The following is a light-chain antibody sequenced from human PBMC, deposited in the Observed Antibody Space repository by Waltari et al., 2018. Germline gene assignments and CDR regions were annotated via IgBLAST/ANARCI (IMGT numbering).Light chain of an antibody. CDR1: SSDVGDYHF. J-gene: IGLJ3*02. V-gene: IGLV2-11*01. CDR2: DIT. Sequence: QSALTQPRSVSGSPGQSVTIPCTGISSDVGDYHFVSWYQHHPGKAPKLIIHDITQRPSGVPARFSGSKSGNTASLTISGLQAEDEADYYCCSYVGSHTNWVFGGGTKLTVL. CDR3: CSYVGSHTNWV.